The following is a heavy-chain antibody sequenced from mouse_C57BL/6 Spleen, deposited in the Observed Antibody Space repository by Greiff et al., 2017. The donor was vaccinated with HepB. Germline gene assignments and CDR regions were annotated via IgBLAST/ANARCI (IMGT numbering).Heavy chain of an antibody. V-gene: IGHV1-54*01. CDR1: GYAFTNYL. CDR2: INPGSGGT. D-gene: IGHD3-2*02. J-gene: IGHJ3*01. Sequence: QVQLQQSGAELVRPGTSVKVSCKASGYAFTNYLIEWVKQRPGQGLEWIGVINPGSGGTNYNEKFKGKATLTADKSSSTAYMQLSSLTPEDSAVYFCARHGSSGSWFAYWGQGTLVTVSA. CDR3: ARHGSSGSWFAY.